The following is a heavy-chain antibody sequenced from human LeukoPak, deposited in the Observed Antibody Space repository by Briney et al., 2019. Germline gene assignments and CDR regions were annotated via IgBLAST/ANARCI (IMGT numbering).Heavy chain of an antibody. CDR2: IFYSGST. V-gene: IGHV4-59*08. Sequence: PSETLSLTCTVSGGSISSYYWSWIRQPPGKGLEWIGYIFYSGSTSYNPSLKSRVTISVDTSKNQFSLKLSSVTAADTAVYYCARHGSVSSGALVWGQGTLVTVSS. D-gene: IGHD3-22*01. J-gene: IGHJ4*02. CDR3: ARHGSVSSGALV. CDR1: GGSISSYY.